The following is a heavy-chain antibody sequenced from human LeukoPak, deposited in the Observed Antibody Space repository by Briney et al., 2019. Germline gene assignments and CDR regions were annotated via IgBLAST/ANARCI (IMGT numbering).Heavy chain of an antibody. Sequence: PGGSLRLSCAASGFTFSSYGMHWVRQAPGKGLEWVAFIRYDGSNKYYADSVKGRFTISRDNSKNTLYLQMNSLRAEDTAVYYCARDREGSEAFDIWGQGTMVTVSS. CDR3: ARDREGSEAFDI. CDR2: IRYDGSNK. CDR1: GFTFSSYG. D-gene: IGHD1-26*01. V-gene: IGHV3-30*02. J-gene: IGHJ3*02.